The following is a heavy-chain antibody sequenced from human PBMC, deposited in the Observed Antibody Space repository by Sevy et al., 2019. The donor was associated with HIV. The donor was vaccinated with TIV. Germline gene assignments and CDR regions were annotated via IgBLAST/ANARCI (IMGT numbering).Heavy chain of an antibody. V-gene: IGHV3-33*01. CDR1: GFTFSSYG. J-gene: IGHJ3*02. CDR3: ARPRRDYYDSSGYLGFDI. CDR2: IWYDGSNK. D-gene: IGHD3-22*01. Sequence: GGCLRLSCAASGFTFSSYGMHWVRQAPGKGLEWVAVIWYDGSNKYYADSVKGRFTISRDNSKNTLYLQMNSLRAEDTAVYYCARPRRDYYDSSGYLGFDIWGQGTMVTVSS.